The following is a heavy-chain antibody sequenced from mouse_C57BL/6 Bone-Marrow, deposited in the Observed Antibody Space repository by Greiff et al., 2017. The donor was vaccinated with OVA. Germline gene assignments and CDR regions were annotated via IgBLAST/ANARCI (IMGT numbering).Heavy chain of an antibody. CDR1: GYTFTSYW. CDR3: ARSRSGYEACFAY. V-gene: IGHV1-55*01. CDR2: IYPGSGGT. D-gene: IGHD3-2*02. Sequence: QVQLKQPGAELVKPGASVKMSCKASGYTFTSYWITWVKQRPGQGLEWIGDIYPGSGGTTYNEKFKSKATLTVDTSSSTAYMQLSSLTSEDSAVYFCARSRSGYEACFAYWGPGTLGPVSA. J-gene: IGHJ3*01.